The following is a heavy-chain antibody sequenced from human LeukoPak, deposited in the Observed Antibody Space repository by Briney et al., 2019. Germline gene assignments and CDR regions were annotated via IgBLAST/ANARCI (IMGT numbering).Heavy chain of an antibody. CDR3: ARDRSSGWYLGGWFDP. D-gene: IGHD6-19*01. CDR2: INHSGST. Sequence: SETLSLTCAVYGGSFSGYYWSWIRQPPGKGLEWIGEINHSGSTNYNPSLKSRVTISVDTSKNQFSLKLSSVTAADTAVYYCARDRSSGWYLGGWFDPWGQGTLVTVSS. CDR1: GGSFSGYY. V-gene: IGHV4-34*01. J-gene: IGHJ5*02.